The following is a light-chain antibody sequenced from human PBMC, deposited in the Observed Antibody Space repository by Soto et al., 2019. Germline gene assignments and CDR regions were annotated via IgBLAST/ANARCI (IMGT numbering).Light chain of an antibody. V-gene: IGKV3-11*01. CDR2: DAS. Sequence: ELVLTQCPATLSLSPGERYAPSGRASQSVSSYLAWYQQKPGQAPRLLIYDASNRATVIPARFSGSGSGTDFTLPISSLEPEDFAVYYCQQRSNWPPWTFGPGTQVEIK. CDR3: QQRSNWPPWT. CDR1: QSVSSY. J-gene: IGKJ1*01.